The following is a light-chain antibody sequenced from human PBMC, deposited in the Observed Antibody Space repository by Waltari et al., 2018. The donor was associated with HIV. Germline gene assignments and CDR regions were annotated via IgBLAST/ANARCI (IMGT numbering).Light chain of an antibody. V-gene: IGLV3-19*01. CDR2: ARN. CDR3: NSRDSSVNPLQVI. J-gene: IGLJ2*01. CDR1: SLRSYY. Sequence: SSELTQDPSVSVALGQTVKITCQGDSLRSYYASWYLQKPGQAPVLVIYARNNRPSGIPDRFSGSSSGDTASLTITGAQAEDEAAYYCNSRDSSVNPLQVIFGGGTKVTVL.